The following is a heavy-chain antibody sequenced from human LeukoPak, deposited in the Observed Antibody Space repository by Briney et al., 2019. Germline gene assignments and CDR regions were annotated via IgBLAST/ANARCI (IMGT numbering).Heavy chain of an antibody. CDR2: IYGGNST. V-gene: IGHV3-66*01. CDR3: AKGGYSGHEFDF. CDR1: GFIVSDNY. D-gene: IGHD5-12*01. J-gene: IGHJ5*01. Sequence: GGSLRLSCAASGFIVSDNYMSWVRQAPGKGLEWLAVIYGGNSTYYAASVKGRFTISRDTSKNTLYLQMNSLTIEDTAVYYCAKGGYSGHEFDFWGQGALVTVSS.